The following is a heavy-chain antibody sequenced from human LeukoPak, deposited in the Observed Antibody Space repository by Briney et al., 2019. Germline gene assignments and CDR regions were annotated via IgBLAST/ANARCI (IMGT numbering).Heavy chain of an antibody. CDR2: ICGGGSST. CDR1: GFTFSSYA. J-gene: IGHJ4*02. CDR3: VAITYYYDGSGSPIDS. V-gene: IGHV3-23*01. D-gene: IGHD3-22*01. Sequence: PGGALRISCAASGFTFSSYAMSWVRPAPGEGLEWVSVICGGGSSTYYADSVKGRFTISRDNSKNTLYLQMHSLTAEDTAVYYCVAITYYYDGSGSPIDSWGQGTLVTVSS.